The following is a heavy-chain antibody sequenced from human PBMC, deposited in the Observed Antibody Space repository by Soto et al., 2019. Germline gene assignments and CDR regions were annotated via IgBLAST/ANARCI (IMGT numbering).Heavy chain of an antibody. CDR1: GFHFGSHG. V-gene: IGHV3-23*01. CDR3: AKDPYSNLGFSWFDP. Sequence: PGGAPRVSWAAAGFHFGSHGRSWVRTDEGKGLEWVSAISGSGGSTYYADSVKGRFTISRDNSKNTLYLQMNSLRAEDTAVYYCAKDPYSNLGFSWFDPWGQGTLVTVSS. J-gene: IGHJ5*02. CDR2: ISGSGGST. D-gene: IGHD4-4*01.